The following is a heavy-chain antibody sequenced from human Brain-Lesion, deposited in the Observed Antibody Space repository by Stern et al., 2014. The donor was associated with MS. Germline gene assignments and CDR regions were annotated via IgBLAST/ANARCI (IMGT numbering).Heavy chain of an antibody. CDR3: ARGRVVPGFQYYATDV. D-gene: IGHD2-2*01. V-gene: IGHV4-61*02. Sequence: VQLVESGPGLVKPSQTLSLSCTVSGGSISSGGYYWSWIRQPAGKGLEWIGRIFNSGSTSYNPSLQSRVTISKDTSKNQFSLRLNSMTAADTAVYYCARGRVVPGFQYYATDVWGQGTTVIVSS. J-gene: IGHJ6*02. CDR2: IFNSGST. CDR1: GGSISSGGYY.